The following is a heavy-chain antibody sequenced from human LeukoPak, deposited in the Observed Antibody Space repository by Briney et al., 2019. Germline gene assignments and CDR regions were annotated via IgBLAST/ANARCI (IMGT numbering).Heavy chain of an antibody. CDR2: IKSKIDGGTT. J-gene: IGHJ3*02. D-gene: IGHD1-20*01. Sequence: GGSLRLSCAASQFTFSNAWMTWVRQAPGKGLEWVGRIKSKIDGGTTDYAAPVKGRFTISRNDSKNTLYLQMNSLKTEDTAVYYCTSALYNWKSGFREAFDIWGQGTMVTVSS. CDR3: TSALYNWKSGFREAFDI. CDR1: QFTFSNAW. V-gene: IGHV3-15*01.